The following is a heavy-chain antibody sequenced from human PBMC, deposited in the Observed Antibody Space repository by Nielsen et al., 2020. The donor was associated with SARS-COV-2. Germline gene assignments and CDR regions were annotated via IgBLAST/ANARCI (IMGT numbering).Heavy chain of an antibody. Sequence: GESLKISCAASGFTFSSYAMSWVRQAPGKGLEWVSAISGSGGSTYYADSVKGRFTISRDNAKNSLYLQMNSLRAEDTAVYYCARDLWDSSGWYVAPGTDYWGQGTLVTVSS. D-gene: IGHD6-19*01. CDR2: ISGSGGST. J-gene: IGHJ4*02. V-gene: IGHV3-23*01. CDR3: ARDLWDSSGWYVAPGTDY. CDR1: GFTFSSYA.